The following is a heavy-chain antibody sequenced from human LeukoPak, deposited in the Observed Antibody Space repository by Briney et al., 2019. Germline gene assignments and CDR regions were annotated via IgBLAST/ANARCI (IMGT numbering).Heavy chain of an antibody. J-gene: IGHJ3*02. V-gene: IGHV3-11*04. CDR1: GFTFSDYY. CDR2: ISSSGSTI. Sequence: GGSLRLSCAASGFTFSDYYMSWIRQAPGKGLEWVSYISSSGSTIYYADSVKGRFTISRDNAKNSLYLQMNSLGAEGTAVYYCARVFTGATAINRAFDIWGQGTMVTVSS. D-gene: IGHD1-26*01. CDR3: ARVFTGATAINRAFDI.